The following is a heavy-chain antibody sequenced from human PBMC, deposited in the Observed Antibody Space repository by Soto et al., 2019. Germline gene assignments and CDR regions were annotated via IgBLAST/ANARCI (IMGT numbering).Heavy chain of an antibody. J-gene: IGHJ4*02. CDR3: ARDSSGYLRYDY. D-gene: IGHD4-17*01. Sequence: GGSLRLSCAASGFAVSSNNMNWVRQAPGKGLEWVSVIYSGGSTYYADSVKGRFTISRDNSKNTLYLQMNSLRAEDTAVYYCARDSSGYLRYDYWGQGTLVTVSS. CDR2: IYSGGST. V-gene: IGHV3-53*01. CDR1: GFAVSSNN.